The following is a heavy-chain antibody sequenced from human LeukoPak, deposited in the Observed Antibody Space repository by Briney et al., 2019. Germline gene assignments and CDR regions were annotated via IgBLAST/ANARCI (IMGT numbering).Heavy chain of an antibody. J-gene: IGHJ4*02. CDR3: ASLIAVAGTRDY. D-gene: IGHD6-19*01. Sequence: ASVKVSCKVSGYTFTSYDINWVRQATGQGLEWMGWMNPNSGNTGYAQKFQGRVTMSRNTSISTASMELSSLRSEDAALYYCASLIAVAGTRDYWGQGTLVTVSS. CDR1: GYTFTSYD. V-gene: IGHV1-8*01. CDR2: MNPNSGNT.